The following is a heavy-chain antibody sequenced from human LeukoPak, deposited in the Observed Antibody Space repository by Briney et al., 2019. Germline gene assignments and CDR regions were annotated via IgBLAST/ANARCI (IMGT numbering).Heavy chain of an antibody. CDR3: GRQGYTASYYFLDF. CDR2: IYTTGAT. D-gene: IGHD1-26*01. Sequence: PSETLSLTCTVSSGSIKIYYWGWVRQPPGKVLEWIGRIYTTGATQYNPSLKSRVTMSIDTSTNQFSLNLTSMTAADTAVYYCGRQGYTASYYFLDFWSQGTLVAVS. V-gene: IGHV4-4*07. J-gene: IGHJ4*02. CDR1: SGSIKIYY.